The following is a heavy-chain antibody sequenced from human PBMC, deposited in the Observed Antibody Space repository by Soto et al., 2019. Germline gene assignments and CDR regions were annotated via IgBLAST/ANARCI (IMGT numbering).Heavy chain of an antibody. CDR2: IYYSGIT. CDR3: ASLIAAAGYYYCMDV. Sequence: QVQLQESGPGLVKPSQTLSLTCTVSGGSISSGGYYWSWIRQHPGKGLAWIGYIYYSGITYYNPSLKSRVTISVDTSKNLFSLKLSSVTAAYTAVYYCASLIAAAGYYYCMDVWGQGTTVTVSS. V-gene: IGHV4-31*03. J-gene: IGHJ6*02. D-gene: IGHD6-13*01. CDR1: GGSISSGGYY.